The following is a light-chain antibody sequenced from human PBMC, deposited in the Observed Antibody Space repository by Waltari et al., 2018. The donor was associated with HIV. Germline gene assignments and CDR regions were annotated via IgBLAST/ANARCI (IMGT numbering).Light chain of an antibody. CDR2: LGS. V-gene: IGKV2-28*01. J-gene: IGKJ4*01. CDR1: QSLLRGNGYNY. Sequence: DIVMTQSPLALPVTPGEPASISCRPSQSLLRGNGYNYLHWYLQKPGQSPQLLIYLGSNRASGVPDRFTGSGSGTYFTLKITRVEAEDVGVYFCMQALQTPTFGGGTKVEIK. CDR3: MQALQTPT.